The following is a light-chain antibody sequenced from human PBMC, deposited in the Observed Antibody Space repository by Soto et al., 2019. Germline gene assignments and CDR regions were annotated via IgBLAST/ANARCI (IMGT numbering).Light chain of an antibody. J-gene: IGKJ1*01. V-gene: IGKV3-11*01. CDR1: QSVSSY. CDR2: DAS. CDR3: QQRSTWPWT. Sequence: ELVLTQSPATLSLSPGERATLSCRASQSVSSYLACYQHKPDQAPRRLIYDASTRATGIPARFTGSGSGTAVTLPTSSIETEDFAVDSCQQRSTWPWTFGQGTKVEI.